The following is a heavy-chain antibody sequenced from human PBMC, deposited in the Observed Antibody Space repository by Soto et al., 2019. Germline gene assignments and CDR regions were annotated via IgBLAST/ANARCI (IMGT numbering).Heavy chain of an antibody. CDR3: ARGRSGWYDYYYGMDV. CDR2: INPSGGST. V-gene: IGHV1-46*01. Sequence: ASVKVSCKASGYTFTSYYIHWVRQAPGQGLEWMGIINPSGGSTSYAQKFQGRVTMTRDTSTSTVYMELSSLRSEDTAVYYCARGRSGWYDYYYGMDVWGQGTTVTVSS. CDR1: GYTFTSYY. J-gene: IGHJ6*02. D-gene: IGHD6-19*01.